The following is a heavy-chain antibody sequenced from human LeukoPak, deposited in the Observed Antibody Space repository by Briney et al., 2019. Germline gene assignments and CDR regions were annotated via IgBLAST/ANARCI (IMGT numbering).Heavy chain of an antibody. CDR2: ISSSSSYI. CDR3: AREHYYDSSGYYYRYYFDY. V-gene: IGHV3-21*01. D-gene: IGHD3-22*01. J-gene: IGHJ4*02. CDR1: GFTFSSYS. Sequence: GGSLRLSCAASGFTFSSYSMTWVRQAPGKGLEWVSSISSSSSYIYYADSVKGRFTISRDNAKNSLYLQMNSLRAEDTAVYYCAREHYYDSSGYYYRYYFDYWGQGTLVTVSS.